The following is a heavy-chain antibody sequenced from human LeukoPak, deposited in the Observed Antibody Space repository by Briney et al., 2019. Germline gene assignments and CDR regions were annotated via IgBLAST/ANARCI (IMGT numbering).Heavy chain of an antibody. V-gene: IGHV4-4*07. CDR2: IYTDGST. CDR1: GDSISSYY. D-gene: IGHD6-6*01. Sequence: SETLSLTCTVSGDSISSYYWSWIRQPAGKGLEWIGRIYTDGSTNYNPSLKSRVTMSVDTSKNQFSLKLNSVTAADTAVYYCARGLGIAARPFYYYYMDVWGKGTTVTVSS. J-gene: IGHJ6*03. CDR3: ARGLGIAARPFYYYYMDV.